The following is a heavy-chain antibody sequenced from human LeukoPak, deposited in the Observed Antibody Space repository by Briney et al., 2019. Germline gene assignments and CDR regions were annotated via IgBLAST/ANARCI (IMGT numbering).Heavy chain of an antibody. Sequence: GGPLRLSCAVSGFTFSSYWVTWVRQAPGKGLEWVANIKQDGSEKYYVDSVKGRFTISRDNAKNSLYLQMNSLRAEDTAVYYCARDRWIFGVVISYFDYWGQGTLVTVSS. D-gene: IGHD3-3*01. V-gene: IGHV3-7*01. CDR1: GFTFSSYW. CDR3: ARDRWIFGVVISYFDY. CDR2: IKQDGSEK. J-gene: IGHJ4*02.